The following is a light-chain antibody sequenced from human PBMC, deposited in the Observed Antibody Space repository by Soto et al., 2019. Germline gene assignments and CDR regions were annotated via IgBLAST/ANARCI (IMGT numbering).Light chain of an antibody. CDR1: QSLSSSY. CDR3: QMYGSAPPGT. J-gene: IGKJ1*01. V-gene: IGKV3-20*01. CDR2: GAS. Sequence: EIVLTQSPGTLSLSPGERATLSCRASQSLSSSYLAWYQQRPGQAPRLLIHGASSRATGISVRFSGSGSGTDFILTISRLEPEDFAVYYCQMYGSAPPGTFGQGTKVDIK.